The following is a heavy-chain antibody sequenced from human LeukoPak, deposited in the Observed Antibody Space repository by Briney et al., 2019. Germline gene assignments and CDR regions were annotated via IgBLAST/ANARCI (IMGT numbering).Heavy chain of an antibody. V-gene: IGHV5-51*01. Sequence: GESLKISCKGSGYSFTNYWIGWVRQMPGKGLEWMGIIYPADSDTRYSPSFQDQVTISADKSISTAYLQWSSLKASDTGIYYCARHSRVSGLTGYWGQGTLVTVSS. CDR2: IYPADSDT. CDR3: ARHSRVSGLTGY. CDR1: GYSFTNYW. D-gene: IGHD2-15*01. J-gene: IGHJ4*02.